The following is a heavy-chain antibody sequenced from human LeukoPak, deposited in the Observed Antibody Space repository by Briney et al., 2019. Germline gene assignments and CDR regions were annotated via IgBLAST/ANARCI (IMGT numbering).Heavy chain of an antibody. J-gene: IGHJ4*02. CDR1: GYTFSNYG. CDR2: TSYNGNT. CDR3: ARHSGSGWQALGY. Sequence: ASVKVSCKASGYTFSNYGISWVRQAPGLGLEWMGWTSYNGNTNYAQKFQDRVTMTTDTSTTTAYMELRSLESDDTAVYYCARHSGSGWQALGYWGQGALVTVSS. D-gene: IGHD6-19*01. V-gene: IGHV1-18*04.